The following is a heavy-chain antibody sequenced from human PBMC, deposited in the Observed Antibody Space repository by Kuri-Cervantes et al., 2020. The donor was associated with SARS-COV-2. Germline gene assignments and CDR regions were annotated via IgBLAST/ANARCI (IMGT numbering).Heavy chain of an antibody. D-gene: IGHD4-23*01. Sequence: GESLKISCAVSGFTFSDYSMHWTRQGPGRGLVWVSRIKSDGSSTSYADSVEGRFNISRDNAKNTLYLQMNSLRAEDTAVYYCASAVSGGNSHYDFWGQGALVTVSS. J-gene: IGHJ4*02. V-gene: IGHV3-74*01. CDR3: ASAVSGGNSHYDF. CDR1: GFTFSDYS. CDR2: IKSDGSST.